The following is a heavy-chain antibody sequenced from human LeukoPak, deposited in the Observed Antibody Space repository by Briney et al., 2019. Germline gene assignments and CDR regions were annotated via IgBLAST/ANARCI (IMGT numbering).Heavy chain of an antibody. D-gene: IGHD2-8*01. J-gene: IGHJ4*02. CDR2: INHSGST. Sequence: SETLYLTCAVYGGSFSGYYWSWIRQPPGKGLEWIGEINHSGSTNYNPSLKSRVTISVDTSKNQFSLKLSSVTAADTAVYYCARGPYPRIVLMVYAIRLDYWGQGTLVTVSS. CDR1: GGSFSGYY. CDR3: ARGPYPRIVLMVYAIRLDY. V-gene: IGHV4-34*01.